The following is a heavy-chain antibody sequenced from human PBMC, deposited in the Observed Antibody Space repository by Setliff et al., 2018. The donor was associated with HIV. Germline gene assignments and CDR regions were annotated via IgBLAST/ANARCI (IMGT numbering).Heavy chain of an antibody. CDR3: ARQGSYGWDY. Sequence: SETLSLTCTVSGGSISSGSYYWSWIRQPAGKGLEWIGRIYTSGSTNYNPSLKSRVTISVDTSKNQFSLKLSSVTAADTAVYYCARQGSYGWDYWGQGTLVTVSS. CDR2: IYTSGST. CDR1: GGSISSGSYY. J-gene: IGHJ4*02. V-gene: IGHV4-61*02. D-gene: IGHD5-18*01.